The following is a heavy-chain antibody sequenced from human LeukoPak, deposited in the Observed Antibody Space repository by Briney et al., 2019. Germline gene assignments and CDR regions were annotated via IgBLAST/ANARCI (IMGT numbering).Heavy chain of an antibody. CDR3: ARDDDWGSRRPLDY. D-gene: IGHD7-27*01. J-gene: IGHJ4*02. Sequence: GGSLRLSSAASGFTFSSYGMHWVRQAPGKGLEWGAVIWYDGSNKYYADSVKGRFTISRDNSKNTLYLQMNSLRAEDTAVYYCARDDDWGSRRPLDYWGQGTLVTVSS. CDR2: IWYDGSNK. CDR1: GFTFSSYG. V-gene: IGHV3-33*01.